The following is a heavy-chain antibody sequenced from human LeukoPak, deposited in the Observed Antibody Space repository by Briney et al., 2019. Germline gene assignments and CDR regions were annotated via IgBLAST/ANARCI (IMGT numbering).Heavy chain of an antibody. Sequence: GSLRLSCVASGFTVSNKYMSWVRQAPGKGLEWVSVLYNAGSTYYADSVKGRFTISRDNSKNTLYLQMYSLRAEDTAVYYCASLKGLFGYFDYWGQGILVTVHS. D-gene: IGHD3-22*01. CDR1: GFTVSNKY. J-gene: IGHJ4*02. CDR3: ASLKGLFGYFDY. CDR2: LYNAGST. V-gene: IGHV3-53*01.